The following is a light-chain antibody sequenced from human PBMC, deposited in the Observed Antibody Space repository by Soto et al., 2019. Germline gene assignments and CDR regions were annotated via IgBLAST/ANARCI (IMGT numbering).Light chain of an antibody. Sequence: EIVLTQSPATLSLSPGERATLSCRASQSVSSYLAWYQQKPGQAPRLLIYDASNRATGIPARFSGSGPGTDFTLTIISLEPEDFAVYYCQQRSNWHPLTFGGGTKVEIK. CDR1: QSVSSY. CDR2: DAS. J-gene: IGKJ4*01. CDR3: QQRSNWHPLT. V-gene: IGKV3D-11*02.